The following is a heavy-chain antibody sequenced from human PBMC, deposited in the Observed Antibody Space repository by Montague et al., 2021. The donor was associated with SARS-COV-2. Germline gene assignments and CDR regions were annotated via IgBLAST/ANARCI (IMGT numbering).Heavy chain of an antibody. CDR1: GGSISSYY. V-gene: IGHV4-59*08. D-gene: IGHD3-22*01. CDR2: IYYSGST. CDR3: AGNRRITMIVVVIGSGFDP. Sequence: SETLSLTCTVSGGSISSYYWSWIRQPPGKGLEWIGYIYYSGSTNXNPSLKSRATISVDTSQNQFSLKLSSVTAADTAVYYCAGNRRITMIVVVIGSGFDPWGQGTLVTVSA. J-gene: IGHJ5*02.